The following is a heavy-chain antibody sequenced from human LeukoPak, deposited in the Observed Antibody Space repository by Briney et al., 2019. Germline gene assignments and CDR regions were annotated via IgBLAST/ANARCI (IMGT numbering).Heavy chain of an antibody. J-gene: IGHJ5*02. V-gene: IGHV3-43*01. Sequence: HPGGSLRLSCAASGFTFDDYTMHWVRQAPGKGLEWVSLISWDGGSTYYADSVKGRFTISRDNSKNSLYLQMNSLRSEDTALYYCAKDRGWFGELSFDPWGQGTLVTVSS. CDR1: GFTFDDYT. CDR2: ISWDGGST. CDR3: AKDRGWFGELSFDP. D-gene: IGHD3-10*01.